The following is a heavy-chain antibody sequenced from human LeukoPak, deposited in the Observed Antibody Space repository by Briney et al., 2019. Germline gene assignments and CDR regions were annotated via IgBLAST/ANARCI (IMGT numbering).Heavy chain of an antibody. Sequence: GGSLRLSCAASGFTFSSYSMNWVRQAPGKGLEWVSSISSSSSYIYYAGSVKGRFTISRDNAKNSLYPQMNSLRAEDTAVYYCARDTSEVTTSRDFDYWGQGTLVTVSS. CDR1: GFTFSSYS. CDR2: ISSSSSYI. V-gene: IGHV3-21*01. D-gene: IGHD4-17*01. J-gene: IGHJ4*02. CDR3: ARDTSEVTTSRDFDY.